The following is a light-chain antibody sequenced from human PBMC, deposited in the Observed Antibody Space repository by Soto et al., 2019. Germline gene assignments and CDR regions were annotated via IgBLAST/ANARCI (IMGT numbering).Light chain of an antibody. CDR3: AAWDDSLNGGV. CDR2: DVS. V-gene: IGLV2-14*03. J-gene: IGLJ3*02. CDR1: SSDIGGYKY. Sequence: QSALTQPASVSGSPGQSITIYCTGSSSDIGGYKYVSWYQQHPGKAPKLMISDVSSRPSGVSDRFSGSKSGTSASLAISGLQSEDEADYYCAAWDDSLNGGVFGGGTKLTVL.